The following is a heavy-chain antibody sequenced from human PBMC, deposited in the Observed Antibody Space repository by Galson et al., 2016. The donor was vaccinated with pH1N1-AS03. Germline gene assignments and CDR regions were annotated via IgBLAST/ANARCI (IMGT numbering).Heavy chain of an antibody. D-gene: IGHD3-9*01. Sequence: SLRLSCAASGFTFNSYWMTWVRQAPGKGLEWVANIKPDGGDKYYVDSVKGRFTISRDNAKNSLYLQMNSLRSEDTAVYYCARALSEQYYDILTGNDPWGQGTLVTVSS. CDR3: ARALSEQYYDILTGNDP. J-gene: IGHJ5*02. V-gene: IGHV3-7*01. CDR1: GFTFNSYW. CDR2: IKPDGGDK.